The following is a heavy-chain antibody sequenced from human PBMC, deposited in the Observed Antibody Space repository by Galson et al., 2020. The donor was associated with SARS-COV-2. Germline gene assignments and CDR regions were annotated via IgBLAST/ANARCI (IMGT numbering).Heavy chain of an antibody. Sequence: TSAASGFTFDDYAMHWVRQAPGKGLEWVSGLSWNRGSIGYADSVKGRFTISRDNAKNSLYLQMNSLRAEDTALYYCAKDLSPLTSSTFDYWGQGTLVTVS. D-gene: IGHD2-2*01. CDR2: LSWNRGSI. CDR1: GFTFDDYA. V-gene: IGHV3-9*01. J-gene: IGHJ4*02. CDR3: AKDLSPLTSSTFDY.